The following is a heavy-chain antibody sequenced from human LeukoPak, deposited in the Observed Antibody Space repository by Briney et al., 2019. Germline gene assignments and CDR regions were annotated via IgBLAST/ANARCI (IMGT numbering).Heavy chain of an antibody. D-gene: IGHD3-22*01. J-gene: IGHJ4*02. CDR3: ARGWEKGWLRN. CDR1: GGSISSYY. Sequence: SETLSLACTVSGGSISSYYWSWIRQPPGKGLEWIGYIYYSGSTNYNPSLKSRVTISVDTSKNQFSLKLSSVTAADTAVYYCARGWEKGWLRNWGQGTLVTVSS. V-gene: IGHV4-59*12. CDR2: IYYSGST.